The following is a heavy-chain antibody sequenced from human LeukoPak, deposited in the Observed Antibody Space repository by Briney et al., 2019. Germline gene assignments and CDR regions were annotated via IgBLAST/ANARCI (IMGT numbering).Heavy chain of an antibody. V-gene: IGHV3-64D*06. CDR3: VKDHGYSYDY. D-gene: IGHD5-18*01. CDR2: ISINGDNT. Sequence: GSLRLSCSASGFIFNKYAMHWVRQAPGKGLEFVSTISINGDNTYYADSVKGRFTIFRDNSKNTLYLQMRSLRVEDAAVYYCVKDHGYSYDYWGRGTLVTVSS. CDR1: GFIFNKYA. J-gene: IGHJ4*02.